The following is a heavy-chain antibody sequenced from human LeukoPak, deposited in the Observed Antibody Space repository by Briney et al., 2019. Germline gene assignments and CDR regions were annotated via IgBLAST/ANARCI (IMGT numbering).Heavy chain of an antibody. CDR1: GGTFSSYA. CDR3: ASLYSNYVFDAFDI. D-gene: IGHD4-11*01. Sequence: SVKVSCKASGGTFSSYAISWVRQAPGQGLEWMGRIIPIFGTANYAQKFQGRVTITADKSTSTAYMELSSLRSEDTAVYYCASLYSNYVFDAFDIWGQGTMVTVSS. V-gene: IGHV1-69*06. J-gene: IGHJ3*02. CDR2: IIPIFGTA.